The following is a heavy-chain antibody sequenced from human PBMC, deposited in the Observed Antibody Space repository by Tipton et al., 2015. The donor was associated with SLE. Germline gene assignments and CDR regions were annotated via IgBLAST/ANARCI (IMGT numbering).Heavy chain of an antibody. CDR3: ARGGYTNAFDI. CDR1: GGSISSYY. J-gene: IGHJ3*02. Sequence: TLSLPCTVSGGSISSYYWNWIRQPPGKGLEWIGYIYYSGSTNYNPSLKSRVTISVDTSKNQFSLKLSSVTAADTAVYYCARGGYTNAFDIWGQGTMVTVPS. D-gene: IGHD6-13*01. V-gene: IGHV4-59*12. CDR2: IYYSGST.